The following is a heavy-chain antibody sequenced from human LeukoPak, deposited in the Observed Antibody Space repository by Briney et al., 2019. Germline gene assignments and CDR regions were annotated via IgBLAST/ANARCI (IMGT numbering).Heavy chain of an antibody. CDR2: INPSGGST. CDR3: ARAYDSSGYYLGYYFDY. D-gene: IGHD3-22*01. CDR1: GYTFTSYY. Sequence: ASVKVSCKASGYTFTSYYMHWVRQAPGQGLEWMGIINPSGGSTSYAQKFQGRVTMTRDTSTSTVYMELSSLRSEDTAVYYCARAYDSSGYYLGYYFDYWGQGTLVTVSS. V-gene: IGHV1-46*01. J-gene: IGHJ4*02.